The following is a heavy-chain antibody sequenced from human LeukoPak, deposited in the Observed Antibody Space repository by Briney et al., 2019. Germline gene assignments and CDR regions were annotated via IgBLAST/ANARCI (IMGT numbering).Heavy chain of an antibody. V-gene: IGHV6-1*01. CDR1: GDSVFGNSAT. J-gene: IGHJ4*02. Sequence: SQTLSLTCAISGDSVFGNSATWNWVRQSPLRGLEWLGRTYYKSKWYYDFALSVKSRITINPGIPKNQFSLQLKSVTPEDTAVYYCTCTRYGRAANSFESWGQGVLVTVSS. CDR3: TCTRYGRAANSFES. D-gene: IGHD5-18*01. CDR2: TYYKSKWYY.